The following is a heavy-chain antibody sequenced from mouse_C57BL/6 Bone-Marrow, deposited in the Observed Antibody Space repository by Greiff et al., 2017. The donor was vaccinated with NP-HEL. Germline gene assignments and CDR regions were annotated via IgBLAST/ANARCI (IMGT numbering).Heavy chain of an antibody. CDR3: ARGAY. CDR2: IYPGDGDT. Sequence: QVQLKESGAALVKPGASVTISCTASGYAFSSYWLNWVKQRPGTGLEWIGQIYPGDGDTNYNGKFKDKASLTADKSSSTAYMQLSSLTSEDSAVYFCARGAYWGQGTLVTVSA. CDR1: GYAFSSYW. J-gene: IGHJ3*01. V-gene: IGHV1-80*01.